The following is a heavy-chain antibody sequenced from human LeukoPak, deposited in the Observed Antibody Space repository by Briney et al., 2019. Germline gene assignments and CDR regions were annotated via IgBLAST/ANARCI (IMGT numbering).Heavy chain of an antibody. J-gene: IGHJ6*02. Sequence: GGSLKLSCAASGFTFSGSAMHWVRQASGKGLEWVGRIRSKANSYATAYAASVKGRFTISRDDSKNTAYLQMNSLKTEDTAVYYCARDPCGNYYYYGMDVWGQGTTVTVSS. CDR1: GFTFSGSA. CDR3: ARDPCGNYYYYGMDV. V-gene: IGHV3-73*01. CDR2: IRSKANSYAT.